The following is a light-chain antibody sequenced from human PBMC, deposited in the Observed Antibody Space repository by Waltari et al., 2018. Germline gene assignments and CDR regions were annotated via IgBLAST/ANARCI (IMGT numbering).Light chain of an antibody. Sequence: QSALTQPASVSGSPGQSSTISCPGPDSHVGPHDSVSGYHQHPGKAPHLIIYEVSNRLSGISNRFSASKSGNTASLTISGRQAEDEADYYCSSYTTRSAPGVFGTGTRVTVL. V-gene: IGLV2-14*01. CDR3: SSYTTRSAPGV. CDR1: DSHVGPHDS. CDR2: EVS. J-gene: IGLJ1*01.